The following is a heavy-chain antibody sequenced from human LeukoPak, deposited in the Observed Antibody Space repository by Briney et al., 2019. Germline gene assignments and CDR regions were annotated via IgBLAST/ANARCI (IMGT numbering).Heavy chain of an antibody. V-gene: IGHV4-59*01. J-gene: IGHJ4*02. D-gene: IGHD2-8*01. CDR2: IYYSGST. CDR3: ARSPPSRVYYFDY. CDR1: GGSISSYY. Sequence: SETLSLTCTVSGGSISSYYWTWIRQPPGKGLEWIGYIYYSGSTNYNPSLKSRVTISVDTSKNQFSLKLTSVTAADTAVYYCARSPPSRVYYFDYWGQGTLVTVSS.